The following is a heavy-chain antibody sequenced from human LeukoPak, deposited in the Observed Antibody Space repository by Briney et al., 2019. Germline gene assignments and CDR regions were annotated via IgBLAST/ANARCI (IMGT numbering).Heavy chain of an antibody. CDR2: INPSGGST. D-gene: IGHD6-19*01. J-gene: IGHJ4*02. CDR3: ATSAEGSGWYRYYFDY. CDR1: GYTFTSYY. V-gene: IGHV1-46*01. Sequence: ASVKVSCKASGYTFTSYYMHWVRQAPGQGLEWMGIINPSGGSTSYTQKFQGRVTITRDTAASTAYMQISSLRSEDTAVYYCATSAEGSGWYRYYFDYWGQGTLVTVSS.